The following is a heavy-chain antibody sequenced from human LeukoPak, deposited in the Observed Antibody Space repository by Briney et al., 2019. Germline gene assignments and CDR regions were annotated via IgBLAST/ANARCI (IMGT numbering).Heavy chain of an antibody. V-gene: IGHV3-48*04. CDR3: ARDRMVYTY. J-gene: IGHJ4*02. CDR1: GFTFNSYG. CDR2: ISSGSSTI. Sequence: PGGSLRLSCAASGFTFNSYGMSWVRQAPGKGLEWVSYISSGSSTIYYAESVKGRFTISRDNAKNTLYLQMNSLRAEETAVYYCARDRMVYTYWGQGTLVTVSS. D-gene: IGHD3-10*01.